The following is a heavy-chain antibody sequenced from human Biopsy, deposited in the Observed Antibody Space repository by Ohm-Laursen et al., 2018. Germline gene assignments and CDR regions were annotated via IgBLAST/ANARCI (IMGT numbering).Heavy chain of an antibody. Sequence: SQTLSLTCAVSGGSISGSSWSWIRQAPGRGLEWVGYISYSGSTSNNPSLKSRITISVDTSKNQISLKVTCVTAADTAVYYCAKHGSGWTGDDALHIWGQGTMVTVSS. V-gene: IGHV4-59*08. CDR2: ISYSGST. CDR1: GGSISGSS. J-gene: IGHJ3*02. D-gene: IGHD6-19*01. CDR3: AKHGSGWTGDDALHI.